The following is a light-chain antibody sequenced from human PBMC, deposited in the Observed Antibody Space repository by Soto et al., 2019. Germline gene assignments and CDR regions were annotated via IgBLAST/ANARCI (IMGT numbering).Light chain of an antibody. CDR3: QQRHMWPIT. CDR2: DAY. CDR1: QSFRGL. J-gene: IGKJ5*01. Sequence: EVVLTQSPVTLSLSPGERATLSCRASQSFRGLLAWYQQKPGQAPRLLIYDAYSRATGIPPRFSGSGSGTDFTLTIISLEPEDSAVYYCQQRHMWPITFGQGTRLEIK. V-gene: IGKV3-11*01.